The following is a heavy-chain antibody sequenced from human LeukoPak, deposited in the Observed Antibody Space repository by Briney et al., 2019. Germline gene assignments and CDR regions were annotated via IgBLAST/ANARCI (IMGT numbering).Heavy chain of an antibody. Sequence: GGSLRLSCAASGFTFSSYWMHWVRQAPGKGLVWVSRINTDGSSTSYADSVKGRFTISRDNAKNTLYLQMNSLRAEDTAVYYCAKSYDSSGYYHSDYWGQGTLVTVSS. CDR2: INTDGSST. J-gene: IGHJ4*02. CDR1: GFTFSSYW. CDR3: AKSYDSSGYYHSDY. V-gene: IGHV3-74*01. D-gene: IGHD3-22*01.